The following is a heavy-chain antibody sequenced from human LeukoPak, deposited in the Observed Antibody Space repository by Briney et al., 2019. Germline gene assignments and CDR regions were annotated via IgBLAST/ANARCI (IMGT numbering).Heavy chain of an antibody. D-gene: IGHD3-16*01. CDR3: ARKLWHRNDC. Sequence: GGSLRLPCAASGLTFSNYAMTWVRQAPGKGLEWVSAISTNGDRTYYADSVKGRFTVSRDNFKNTLYLQMNSLRAEDTALYYCARKLWHRNDCWGQGTLVTVSS. J-gene: IGHJ4*02. CDR2: ISTNGDRT. V-gene: IGHV3-23*01. CDR1: GLTFSNYA.